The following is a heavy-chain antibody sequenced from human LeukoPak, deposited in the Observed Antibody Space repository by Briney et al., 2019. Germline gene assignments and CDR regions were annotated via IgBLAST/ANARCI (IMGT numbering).Heavy chain of an antibody. CDR1: GGYISSSNW. V-gene: IGHV4-4*02. Sequence: SETLSLTCAVSGGYISSSNWWSWVRQPPGKGLEWIGEIYHSGSTNYNPSLKSRVTISVDKSKNQFSLKLSSVTAADTAVYYCAREGRVHYYDSSGPVDYWGQGTLVTVSS. CDR2: IYHSGST. J-gene: IGHJ4*02. D-gene: IGHD3-22*01. CDR3: AREGRVHYYDSSGPVDY.